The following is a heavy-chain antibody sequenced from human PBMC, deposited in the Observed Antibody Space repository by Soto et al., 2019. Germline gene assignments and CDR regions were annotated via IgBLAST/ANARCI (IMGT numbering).Heavy chain of an antibody. CDR2: ISGSGGST. CDR1: GFTFSSYA. V-gene: IGHV3-23*01. Sequence: EVQLLESGGGLLQPGGSLRLSCAASGFTFSSYAMSWVRQAPGKGLEWVSAISGSGGSTYYADSVKGRFTISRDNSKNTLYLQMNSLRAEDTAVYYCAKAGGVGATTWYYYGMDVWGQGATVTVSS. D-gene: IGHD1-26*01. J-gene: IGHJ6*02. CDR3: AKAGGVGATTWYYYGMDV.